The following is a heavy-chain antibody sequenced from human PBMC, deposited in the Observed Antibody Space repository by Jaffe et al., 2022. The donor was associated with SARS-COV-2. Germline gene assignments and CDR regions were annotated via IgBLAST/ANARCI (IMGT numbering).Heavy chain of an antibody. J-gene: IGHJ2*01. CDR2: IKQDGSEK. V-gene: IGHV3-7*01. CDR3: ARPVTPLSSYWYFDL. Sequence: EVQLVESGGGLVQPGGSLRLSCAASGDTFSFYWMSWVRQAPGKGLEWVANIKQDGSEKYYVDSVKGRFTISRDNAKNSLYLQMNSLRAEDTAVYFCARPVTPLSSYWYFDLWGRGTLVTVSS. D-gene: IGHD3-16*02. CDR1: GDTFSFYW.